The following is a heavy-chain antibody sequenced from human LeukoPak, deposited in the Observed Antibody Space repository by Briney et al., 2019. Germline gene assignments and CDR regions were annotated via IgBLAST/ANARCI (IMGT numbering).Heavy chain of an antibody. CDR2: IYYSGTT. Sequence: SETLSLTCTVSGGSISSYYWSWIRQPPGKGLEWIGYIYYSGTTNYNPSLKSRVTISVDTSKNQFSLKLSSVTAADTAVYYCARGKNPTTGWFDPWGQGTLVTVSS. CDR3: ARGKNPTTGWFDP. V-gene: IGHV4-59*12. D-gene: IGHD5-12*01. CDR1: GGSISSYY. J-gene: IGHJ5*02.